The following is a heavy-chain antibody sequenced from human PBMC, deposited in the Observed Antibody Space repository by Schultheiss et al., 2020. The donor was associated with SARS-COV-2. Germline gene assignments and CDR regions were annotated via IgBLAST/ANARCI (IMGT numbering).Heavy chain of an antibody. D-gene: IGHD5-12*01. CDR1: GFTFSGSA. CDR2: IRSKANSYAT. CDR3: ARAYLYSGYDWGY. J-gene: IGHJ4*02. V-gene: IGHV3-73*01. Sequence: GGSLRLSCAASGFTFSGSAMHWVRQASGKGLEWVGRIRSKANSYATAYAASVKGRFTISRDNAKNTLYLQMNSLRAEDTAVYYCARAYLYSGYDWGYWGQGTLVTVSS.